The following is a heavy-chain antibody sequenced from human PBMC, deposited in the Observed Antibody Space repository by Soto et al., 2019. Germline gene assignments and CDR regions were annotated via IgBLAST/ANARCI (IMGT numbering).Heavy chain of an antibody. CDR1: GFTFSSYD. V-gene: IGHV3-13*01. CDR2: IGTAGDT. Sequence: GGSLRLSCAASGFTFSSYDMHWVRQATGKGLEWVSAIGTAGDTYYPGSVKGRFTISRENAKNSLYLQMNSLRAEDTAVYYCARGYSSTQYYYYYGMDVWGQGTTVTVSS. D-gene: IGHD6-13*01. CDR3: ARGYSSTQYYYYYGMDV. J-gene: IGHJ6*02.